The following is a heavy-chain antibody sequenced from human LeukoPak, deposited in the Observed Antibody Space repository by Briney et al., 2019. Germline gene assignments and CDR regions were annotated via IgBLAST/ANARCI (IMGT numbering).Heavy chain of an antibody. V-gene: IGHV1-69*01. CDR3: ARDQGVVDIAYYNPDAFDI. CDR1: GGTFSNFT. D-gene: IGHD3-10*01. CDR2: TIPIFGTA. Sequence: GSSVKVSCKASGGTFSNFTISWVRQAPGQGLEWMGGTIPIFGTASYAQKFQGRVTITADEFTSTAYMELSSLRSEDTAVYYCARDQGVVDIAYYNPDAFDIWGQGTLVTVSS. J-gene: IGHJ3*02.